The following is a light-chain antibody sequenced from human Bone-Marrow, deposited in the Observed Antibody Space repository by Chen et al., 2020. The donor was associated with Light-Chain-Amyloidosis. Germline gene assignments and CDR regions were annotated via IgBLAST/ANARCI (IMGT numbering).Light chain of an antibody. J-gene: IGLJ3*02. V-gene: IGLV3-21*02. CDR1: NIGSTS. CDR3: QVWDRSSDRPV. Sequence: SYVLTQPSSVSVAPGQKATMACGGNNIGSTSVHWYQQTPGQAPILVVYVDIDRPSGIPERWSGSNSGNPATLTISRVEAGDEADYYCQVWDRSSDRPVFGGGTKLTVL. CDR2: VDI.